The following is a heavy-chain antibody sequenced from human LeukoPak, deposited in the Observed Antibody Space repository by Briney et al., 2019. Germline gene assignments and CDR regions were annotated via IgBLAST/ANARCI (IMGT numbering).Heavy chain of an antibody. CDR2: ISSSSSTI. J-gene: IGHJ4*02. D-gene: IGHD3-3*01. Sequence: QPGRSLRLSCAASGFTFDDYAMHWVRQAPGKGLEWVSYISSSSSTIYYADSVKGRFTISRDNAKNSLYLQMNSLRAEDTAVYYCARDGAIFGVEIGYWGQGTLVTVSS. V-gene: IGHV3-48*04. CDR3: ARDGAIFGVEIGY. CDR1: GFTFDDYA.